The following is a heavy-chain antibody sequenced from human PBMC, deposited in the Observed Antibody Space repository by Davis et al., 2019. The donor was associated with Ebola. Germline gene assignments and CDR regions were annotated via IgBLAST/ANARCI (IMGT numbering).Heavy chain of an antibody. V-gene: IGHV3-23*01. J-gene: IGHJ4*02. CDR1: GFTFNAYG. D-gene: IGHD2-21*02. CDR3: AKERVTYSGPSLDY. CDR2: ISAAGAGT. Sequence: SLKISCAASGFTFNAYGMNWVRQAPGKGLEWVSAISAAGAGTYYADSVKGRFTISRDNSKKTLYLQMDSLTAGDTALYYCAKERVTYSGPSLDYWGQGTLVTVSS.